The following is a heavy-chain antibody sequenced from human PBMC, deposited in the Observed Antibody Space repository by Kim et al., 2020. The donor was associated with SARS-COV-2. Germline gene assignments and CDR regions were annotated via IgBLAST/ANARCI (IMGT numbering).Heavy chain of an antibody. CDR3: ARGSYGSGQGD. J-gene: IGHJ4*02. Sequence: SETLSLTCTVSGVSISSGGYYWSWIRQHPGKDLEWIGYIYYSGSTYYNPSLKRRVTISVDTSKNQFSLKLSSVTAADTAVYYWARGSYGSGQGDWGQGTLVTVSS. CDR2: IYYSGST. D-gene: IGHD3-10*01. V-gene: IGHV4-31*03. CDR1: GVSISSGGYY.